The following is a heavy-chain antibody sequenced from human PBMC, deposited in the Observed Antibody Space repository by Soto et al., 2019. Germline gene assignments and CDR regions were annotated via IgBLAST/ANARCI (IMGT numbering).Heavy chain of an antibody. V-gene: IGHV4-39*01. CDR3: ARTWVQLWSYYFDS. CDR1: GGSVFNNFNY. D-gene: IGHD1-26*01. J-gene: IGHJ4*02. CDR2: VFFSGST. Sequence: SETLSLTCTVSGGSVFNNFNYFSCVRQSPEKGLELIGSVFFSGSTYHNPSLKSRVTISIDTSKNQFSLRLKSVTAADTAVYYCARTWVQLWSYYFDSWGQGTLVTVSS.